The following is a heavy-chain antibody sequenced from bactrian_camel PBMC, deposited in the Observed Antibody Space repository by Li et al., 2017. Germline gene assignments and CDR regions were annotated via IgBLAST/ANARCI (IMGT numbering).Heavy chain of an antibody. Sequence: DVQLVESGGGLVQPGGSLRLSCAASGFTFSTYAMYWVRQAPGKGLEWISAINNGGTATYYANSVKGRFTISRDNAKNTLYLQLNDLKPEDTAMYYCAAPKWLSSGRTDCPQGGPADFGYWGQGTQVTVS. V-gene: IGHV3S31*01. CDR2: INNGGTAT. CDR1: GFTFSTYA. J-gene: IGHJ6*01. CDR3: AAPKWLSSGRTDCPQGGPADFGY. D-gene: IGHD7*01.